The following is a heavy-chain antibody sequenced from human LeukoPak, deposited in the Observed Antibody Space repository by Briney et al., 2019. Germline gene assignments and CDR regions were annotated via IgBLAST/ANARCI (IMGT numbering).Heavy chain of an antibody. CDR3: AKYDFRMLGYYDSSGYWAPFDY. J-gene: IGHJ4*02. CDR2: ISGSGGST. CDR1: GFTFSSYA. D-gene: IGHD3-22*01. V-gene: IGHV3-23*01. Sequence: PGGSLRLSCAASGFTFSSYAMSWVRQAPGKGLEWVSAISGSGGSTYYADSVKGRFTISRDNSKNTLYLQMNSLRAEDTAIYYCAKYDFRMLGYYDSSGYWAPFDYWGQGTLVTVSS.